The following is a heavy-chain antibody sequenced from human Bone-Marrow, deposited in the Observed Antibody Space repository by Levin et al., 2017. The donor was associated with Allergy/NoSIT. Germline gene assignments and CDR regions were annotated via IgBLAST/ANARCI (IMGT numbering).Heavy chain of an antibody. CDR3: ARVPPDFDILTGYYSDY. CDR1: GYTFTNFG. Sequence: GESLKISCKTSGYTFTNFGISWVRQAPGQGLEWMGWISAYNGNTKYAQKVRGRVTMTPDTSTNTAYMELRSLTSDDTAVYYCARVPPDFDILTGYYSDYWGQGTLVTVSS. J-gene: IGHJ4*02. D-gene: IGHD3-9*01. CDR2: ISAYNGNT. V-gene: IGHV1-18*01.